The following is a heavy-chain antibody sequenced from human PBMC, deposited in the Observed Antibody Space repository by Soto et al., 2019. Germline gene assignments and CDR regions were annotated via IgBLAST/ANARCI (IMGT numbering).Heavy chain of an antibody. Sequence: WGSLRLSCAASGFTFSSYAMSWVRQAPGKGLEWVSAISGSGGSTYYADSVKGRFTISRDNSKNTLYLQMNSLRAEDTAVYYCARRSVVVVAATSTNWFDPWGQGTMVTVSS. J-gene: IGHJ5*02. CDR3: ARRSVVVVAATSTNWFDP. D-gene: IGHD2-15*01. CDR2: ISGSGGST. CDR1: GFTFSSYA. V-gene: IGHV3-23*01.